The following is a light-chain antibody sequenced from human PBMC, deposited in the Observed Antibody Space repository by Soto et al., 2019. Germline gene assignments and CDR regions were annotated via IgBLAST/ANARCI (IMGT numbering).Light chain of an antibody. CDR1: QTVLYSPDNKNY. J-gene: IGKJ2*02. Sequence: IVLTQSPDSLAVSPGERAIINCKSSQTVLYSPDNKNYFAWYQQRPGQPPKLLINWASARESGVPDRFSGSGSGTDFTLTISSLRAEDVAVYYCHQFYSAPCTFGQGTKLEIK. CDR2: WAS. CDR3: HQFYSAPCT. V-gene: IGKV4-1*01.